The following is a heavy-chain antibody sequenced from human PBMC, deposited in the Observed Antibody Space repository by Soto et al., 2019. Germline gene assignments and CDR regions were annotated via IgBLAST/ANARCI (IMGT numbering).Heavy chain of an antibody. D-gene: IGHD2-2*01. J-gene: IGHJ6*02. CDR3: ARSQGSSTSLEIYYYYYYGMDV. Sequence: QVQLVQSGAEVKKPGSSVKVSCKASGGTFSSYAISWVRQAPGQGLEWMGGIIPISETTNYEQKFQGRVTITADESKSTADMELSSLRSEDTAVYYCARSQGSSTSLEIYYYYYYGMDVWGQGTTVTVSS. V-gene: IGHV1-69*01. CDR2: IIPISETT. CDR1: GGTFSSYA.